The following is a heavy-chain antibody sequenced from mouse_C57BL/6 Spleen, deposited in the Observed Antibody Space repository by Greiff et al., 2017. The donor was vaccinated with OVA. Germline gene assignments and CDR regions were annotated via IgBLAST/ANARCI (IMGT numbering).Heavy chain of an antibody. CDR2: INPNNGGT. J-gene: IGHJ4*01. D-gene: IGHD3-3*01. CDR1: GYTFTDYY. Sequence: EVQLQQSGPELVKPGASVKISCKASGYTFTDYYMNWVKQSHGKSLEWIGDINPNNGGTSYNQKFKGKATLTVDKSSSTAYMELRSLTSEDSAVYYCARTARNAMDYWGQGTSVTVSS. CDR3: ARTARNAMDY. V-gene: IGHV1-26*01.